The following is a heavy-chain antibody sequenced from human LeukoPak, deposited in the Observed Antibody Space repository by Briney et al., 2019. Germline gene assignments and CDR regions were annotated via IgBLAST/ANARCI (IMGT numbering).Heavy chain of an antibody. D-gene: IGHD4-17*01. CDR2: ISSSSSTI. CDR1: GFTFSSYS. CDR3: AREGSHGDYSY. Sequence: GGSLRLSCAASGFTFSSYSMNWVRQAPGKGLEWVSYISSSSSTIYYADSVKGRFTISRDNAKNSLYLQMNSLRAEDTAVYYCAREGSHGDYSYWGQGTLVTVSS. J-gene: IGHJ4*02. V-gene: IGHV3-48*04.